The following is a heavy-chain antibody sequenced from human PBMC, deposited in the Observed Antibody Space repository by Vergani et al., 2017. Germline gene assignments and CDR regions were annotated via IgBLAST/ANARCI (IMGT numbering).Heavy chain of an antibody. Sequence: QVQLVQSGAEVKKPGASVKVSCKASGYTFTSYGISWVRQAPGQGLEWMGWISAYNGNTNYAQKLQGRVTMTTDTSTSTAYMELRSLRSDDTAVYYCARDLYDFWSGYYTGSWFDPWGQGTLVTVSS. CDR3: ARDLYDFWSGYYTGSWFDP. CDR1: GYTFTSYG. J-gene: IGHJ5*02. D-gene: IGHD3-3*01. CDR2: ISAYNGNT. V-gene: IGHV1-18*01.